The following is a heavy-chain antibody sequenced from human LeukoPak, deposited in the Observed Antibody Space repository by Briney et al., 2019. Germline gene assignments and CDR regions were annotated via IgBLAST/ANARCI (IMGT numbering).Heavy chain of an antibody. CDR2: INPNSGGT. CDR1: GYTFTGYY. D-gene: IGHD6-13*01. V-gene: IGHV1-2*02. Sequence: ASVKVSCKASGYTFTGYYMHWVRQAPGQGLEWMGWINPNSGGTNYAQKFQGRVTMTRDTSISTAYMELSRLRSDDTAVYYCAREVAAAGLDWFEPWGQGTLVTVSS. J-gene: IGHJ5*02. CDR3: AREVAAAGLDWFEP.